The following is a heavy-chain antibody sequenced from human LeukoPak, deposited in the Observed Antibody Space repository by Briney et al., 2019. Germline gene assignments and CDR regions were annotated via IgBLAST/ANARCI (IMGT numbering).Heavy chain of an antibody. D-gene: IGHD4-17*01. Sequence: GGSLRLSCAASGFTFSSYSMSWVRQAPGKGLEWVSSISSSSSYIYYADSVKGRFIISRDNAKNPLYLQMNSLRAEDTAVYYCARVTATVTTHYFDYWGQGTLVTVSS. V-gene: IGHV3-21*01. CDR3: ARVTATVTTHYFDY. J-gene: IGHJ4*02. CDR2: ISSSSSYI. CDR1: GFTFSSYS.